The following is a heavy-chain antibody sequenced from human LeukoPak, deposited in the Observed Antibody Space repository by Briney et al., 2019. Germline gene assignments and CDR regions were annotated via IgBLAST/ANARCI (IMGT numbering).Heavy chain of an antibody. CDR3: SRLYSGYDPVDY. CDR1: GGPISSYY. CDR2: IYYSGST. D-gene: IGHD5-12*01. Sequence: SETLSLTCTVSGGPISSYYRSWIRQPPGKGLEWIGYIYYSGSTNYNPSLKRPVTISVDKSKNHLSLKMNSATTPDTALHYCSRLYSGYDPVDYWGQGTLVTVSS. J-gene: IGHJ4*02. V-gene: IGHV4-59*01.